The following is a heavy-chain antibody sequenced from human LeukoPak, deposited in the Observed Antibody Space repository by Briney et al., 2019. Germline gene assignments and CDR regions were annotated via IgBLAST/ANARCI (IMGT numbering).Heavy chain of an antibody. CDR2: ISSNGGST. V-gene: IGHV3-64*01. CDR3: ARDGVAYDFWSGYYYYYMDV. D-gene: IGHD3-3*01. J-gene: IGHJ6*03. CDR1: GFTFSSYA. Sequence: GGSLRLSCAASGFTFSSYAMHWVRQAPGKGLEYVSAISSNGGSTYYANSVKGRFTISRDNSKNTLYLQMGSLRAEDMAVYYCARDGVAYDFWSGYYYYYMDVWGKGTTVTVSS.